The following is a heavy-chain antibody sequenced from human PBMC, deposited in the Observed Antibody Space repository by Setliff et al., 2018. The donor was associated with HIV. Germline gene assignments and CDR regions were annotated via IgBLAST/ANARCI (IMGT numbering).Heavy chain of an antibody. CDR3: ARDDHYYDSGSYYSDWYFDL. Sequence: GIIPIFGSTKYAQKFQGRVTITADESTSTADMELSSLRSEDTAVYYCARDDHYYDSGSYYSDWYFDLWGRGTLVTVSS. V-gene: IGHV1-69*01. CDR2: IIPIFGST. J-gene: IGHJ2*01. D-gene: IGHD3-10*01.